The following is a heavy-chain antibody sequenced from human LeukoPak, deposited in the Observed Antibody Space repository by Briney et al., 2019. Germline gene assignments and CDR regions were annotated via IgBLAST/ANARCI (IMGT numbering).Heavy chain of an antibody. CDR2: ITPILGIA. V-gene: IGHV1-69*04. CDR3: ARGYYYDSSGYPDY. D-gene: IGHD3-22*01. CDR1: GGTFSSYA. Sequence: ASVKVSCKASGGTFSSYAISWVRQAPGQGLEWMGRITPILGIANYAQKFQGRVTVTADKSTSTAYMELSSLRSEDTAVYYCARGYYYDSSGYPDYWGQGTLVTVSS. J-gene: IGHJ4*02.